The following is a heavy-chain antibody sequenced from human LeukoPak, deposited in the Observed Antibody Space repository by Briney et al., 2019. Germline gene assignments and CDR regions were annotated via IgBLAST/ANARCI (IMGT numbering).Heavy chain of an antibody. CDR1: GGSLMFHDYY. CDR2: IFPSGPT. V-gene: IGHV4-30-2*06. CDR3: ATSDKNFSYFHY. D-gene: IGHD3-3*01. Sequence: SETLSLTCTVPGGSLMFHDYYCNWIRQSPGKGLEWIGYIFPSGPTYYNPSLQSRVTMSVDRSRDQFSLKLSSVTAADTAIYYCATSDKNFSYFHYWGQGTLVTVSS. J-gene: IGHJ4*02.